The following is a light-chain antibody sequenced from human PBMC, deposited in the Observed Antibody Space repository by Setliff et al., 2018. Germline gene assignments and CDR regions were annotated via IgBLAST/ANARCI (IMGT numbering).Light chain of an antibody. V-gene: IGLV3-1*01. CDR3: QAWDSGTAV. CDR1: KLGDKY. CDR2: QDN. Sequence: SYALTQPPSLSVSPGQTASITCSGDKLGDKYISWYQHKPGQSPVVVMYQDNKRPSGIPRRFSGSNSGNTATLTISGTRAMDEADYYCQAWDSGTAVFGSGTKVTVL. J-gene: IGLJ1*01.